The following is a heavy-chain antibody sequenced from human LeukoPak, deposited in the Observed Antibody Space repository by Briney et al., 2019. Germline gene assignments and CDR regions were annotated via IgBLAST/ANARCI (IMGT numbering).Heavy chain of an antibody. J-gene: IGHJ5*02. CDR1: GGSFSGYH. CDR3: ARGRSWYGGVWFDP. CDR2: INHSGST. D-gene: IGHD6-13*01. V-gene: IGHV4-34*01. Sequence: SETLSLTCVVYGGSFSGYHWSWIRQPPGKGLEWIGEINHSGSTNCNPSLKSRVTISVDTSKNQFSLKLSSVTAAETAVYYCARGRSWYGGVWFDPWGQGTLVTVSS.